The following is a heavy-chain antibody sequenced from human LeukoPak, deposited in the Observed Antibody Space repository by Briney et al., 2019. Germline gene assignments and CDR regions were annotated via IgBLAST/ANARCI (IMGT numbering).Heavy chain of an antibody. CDR2: ISAYNGNT. CDR3: ASFLRGYSGYDYLGY. D-gene: IGHD5-12*01. J-gene: IGHJ4*02. CDR1: GYTFTSYG. V-gene: IGHV1-18*01. Sequence: ASVKVSCKASGYTFTSYGISWVRQAPGQGLEWMGWISAYNGNTNYAQKLQGRVTMTTDTSTSTAYMELRSLRSDDTAVCYCASFLRGYSGYDYLGYWGQGTLVTVSS.